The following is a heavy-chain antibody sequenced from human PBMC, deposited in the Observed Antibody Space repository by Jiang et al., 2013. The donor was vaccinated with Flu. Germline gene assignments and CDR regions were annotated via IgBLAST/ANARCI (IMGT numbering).Heavy chain of an antibody. Sequence: PGLVKPSETLSLTCTVSGGSISSSSYYWGWIRQPPGKGLEWIGSIYYSGSTYYNPSLKSRVTISVDTSKNQFSLKLSSVTAADTAVYYCARDQRHNWNYYYYYGMDVWGQGTTVTVSS. J-gene: IGHJ6*02. D-gene: IGHD1-20*01. CDR1: GGSISSSSYY. CDR2: IYYSGST. CDR3: ARDQRHNWNYYYYYGMDV. V-gene: IGHV4-39*07.